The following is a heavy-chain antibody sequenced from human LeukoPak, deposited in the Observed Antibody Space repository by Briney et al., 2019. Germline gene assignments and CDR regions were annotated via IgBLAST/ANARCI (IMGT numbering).Heavy chain of an antibody. V-gene: IGHV1-8*01. CDR3: ARGTPTDAYSSGWYW. CDR2: MNPNSGNT. J-gene: IGHJ4*02. Sequence: GASVKVSCKASGYTFTSYDINWVRQATGQGLEWMGWMNPNSGNTGYAQKFQGRVTMTRNTSISTAYMELSGLRSEDTAVYYCARGTPTDAYSSGWYWWGQGTLVTVSS. D-gene: IGHD6-19*01. CDR1: GYTFTSYD.